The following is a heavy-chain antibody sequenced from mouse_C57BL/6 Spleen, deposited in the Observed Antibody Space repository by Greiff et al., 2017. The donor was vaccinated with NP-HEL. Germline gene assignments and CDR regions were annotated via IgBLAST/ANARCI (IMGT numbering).Heavy chain of an antibody. D-gene: IGHD2-3*01. J-gene: IGHJ4*01. CDR3: AVYDGYYVGAMDY. Sequence: QVQLKESGPGLVQPSQSLSITCTVSGFSLTSYGVHWVRQSPGKGLEWLGVIWSGGSTDYNAAFISRLSISKDNSKSQVFFKMNSLQADDTAIYYCAVYDGYYVGAMDYWGQGTSVTVSS. CDR2: IWSGGST. CDR1: GFSLTSYG. V-gene: IGHV2-2*01.